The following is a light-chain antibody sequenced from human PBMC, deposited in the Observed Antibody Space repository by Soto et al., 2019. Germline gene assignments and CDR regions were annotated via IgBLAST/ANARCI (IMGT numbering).Light chain of an antibody. V-gene: IGLV1-40*01. CDR1: SSNIGAGYD. CDR2: GNS. CDR3: QSYDSSLSGFYV. J-gene: IGLJ1*01. Sequence: QSVLTQPPSVSGAQGQRVTISCTGSSSNIGAGYDVHWYQQLPGTAPKLLIYGNSNRPSGVPDRFSGSKSGTSASLAITGLQAEDEADYYFQSYDSSLSGFYVFGTGTKLTVL.